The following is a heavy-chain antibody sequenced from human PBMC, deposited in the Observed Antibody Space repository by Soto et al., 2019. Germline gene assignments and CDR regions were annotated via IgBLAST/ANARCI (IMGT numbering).Heavy chain of an antibody. CDR3: ARDKITGLFDY. CDR2: INHSGST. D-gene: IGHD2-8*02. J-gene: IGHJ4*02. V-gene: IGHV4-34*01. CDR1: GGSFSGYY. Sequence: QVQLQQWGAGLLKPSETLSLTCAVYGGSFSGYYWTWIRQPPGTGLEWIGEINHSGSTNYNPSLKSRVPISVDTSKNQFSLKLTSVTAADTAAYYCARDKITGLFDYWGQGTRVTVSS.